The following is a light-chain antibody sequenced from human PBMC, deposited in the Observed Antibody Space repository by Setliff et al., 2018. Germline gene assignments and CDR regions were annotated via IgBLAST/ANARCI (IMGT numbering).Light chain of an antibody. Sequence: QSALAQPPSVSGTPGQRVIISCSGSTSNIGNNYVFWYQQFPGTAPKLLMFWNDRRPSGVSYRFSGSKSGTSASLAIGDLRPEDEADYYCATWDDTLSGRMFGGGSKVTVL. CDR2: WND. CDR3: ATWDDTLSGRM. CDR1: TSNIGNNY. J-gene: IGLJ3*02. V-gene: IGLV1-47*01.